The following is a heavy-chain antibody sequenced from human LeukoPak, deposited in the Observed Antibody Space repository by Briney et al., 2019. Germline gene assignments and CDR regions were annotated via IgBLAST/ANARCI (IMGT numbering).Heavy chain of an antibody. Sequence: GGSLRLSCAASGFTFSTYWMTWVSQAPGKGLEWVANIKPDGTKKSYADFVEGRFTISRDNAKNSLYLQVRSLRAEDTAVYYCANSPMILDGHYWGHGTLVTVSS. D-gene: IGHD3-22*01. CDR2: IKPDGTKK. V-gene: IGHV3-7*01. CDR3: ANSPMILDGHY. J-gene: IGHJ4*01. CDR1: GFTFSTYW.